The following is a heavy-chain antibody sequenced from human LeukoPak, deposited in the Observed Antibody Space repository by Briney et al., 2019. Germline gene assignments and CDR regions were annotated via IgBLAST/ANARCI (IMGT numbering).Heavy chain of an antibody. V-gene: IGHV3-9*01. CDR2: ISWNNGSI. CDR3: AKGSCSSTSCYITEY. D-gene: IGHD2-2*02. J-gene: IGHJ4*02. CDR1: GFTFDDYA. Sequence: PGGSLRLSCAASGFTFDDYAMPWVRQAPGKGLEWVSGISWNNGSIGYADAVKGRFTISRDNAKNSLDLQMSSLRAEDTALYYCAKGSCSSTSCYITEYWGQGTLVTVSS.